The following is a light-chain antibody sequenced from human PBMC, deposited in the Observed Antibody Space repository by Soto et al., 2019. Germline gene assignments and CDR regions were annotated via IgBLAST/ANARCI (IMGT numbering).Light chain of an antibody. V-gene: IGKV1-5*01. CDR2: DAS. CDR3: QQRSNWLT. J-gene: IGKJ4*01. CDR1: QSITTF. Sequence: DIQMTQSPSTLSASIGDRVTITCRASQSITTFLAWYQQKPGKAPQILIYDASKLEPGVPSRLSGGGSGTEFTLTISSLEPEDFAVYYCQQRSNWLTFGGGTKVDIK.